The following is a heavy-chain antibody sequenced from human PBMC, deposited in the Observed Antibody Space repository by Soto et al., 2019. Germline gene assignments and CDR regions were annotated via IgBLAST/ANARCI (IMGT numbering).Heavy chain of an antibody. CDR1: GFTFSSYA. CDR2: ISYDGSNK. CDR3: AREVPDYGDYVDY. J-gene: IGHJ4*02. V-gene: IGHV3-30-3*01. D-gene: IGHD4-17*01. Sequence: GGSLRLSCAASGFTFSSYAMHWVRQAPGKGLEWVAVISYDGSNKYYADSVKGRFTISRDNSKNTLYLQMNSLRAEDTAVYYCAREVPDYGDYVDYWGQGTLVTVSS.